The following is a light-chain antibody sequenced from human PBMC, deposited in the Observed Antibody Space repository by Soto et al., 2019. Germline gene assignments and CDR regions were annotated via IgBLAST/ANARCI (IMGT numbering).Light chain of an antibody. J-gene: IGLJ2*01. V-gene: IGLV7-46*01. Sequence: QAVVTQEPSLTVSPGGTVTLTCGSSTGAVTSGHYPYWFQQKPGQAPRTLIYDVNNKHSWTPARFSGSLLGGKAALTLSGAQPEDEAEYYCSLAYSGDREVFGGGTKLTVL. CDR1: TGAVTSGHY. CDR3: SLAYSGDREV. CDR2: DVN.